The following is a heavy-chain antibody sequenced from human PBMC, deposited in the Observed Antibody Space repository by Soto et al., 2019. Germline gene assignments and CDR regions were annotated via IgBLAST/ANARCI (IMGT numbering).Heavy chain of an antibody. CDR2: ISWNSENI. D-gene: IGHD3-3*01. J-gene: IGHJ3*01. CDR1: WFSFDDYP. CDR3: VKDGLTAIFGQVYDGVNV. Sequence: EVQLVESGGDLVQPGRSLRLSCAASWFSFDDYPMHWVRQAPGKGLEWVSGISWNSENIGYADSVKGRFTISRDNDKKSLYLQMSGLRAEDTALYFCVKDGLTAIFGQVYDGVNVWGRGTMVTVSP. V-gene: IGHV3-9*01.